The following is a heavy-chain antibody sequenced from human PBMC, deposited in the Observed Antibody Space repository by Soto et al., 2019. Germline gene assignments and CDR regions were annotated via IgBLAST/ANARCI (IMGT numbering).Heavy chain of an antibody. D-gene: IGHD3-10*01. CDR2: ISSSGATI. CDR3: ARVGYAYGNDP. Sequence: QVQLVESGGGLVKSGGSLRLSCAASGFTFSDYYMSWIRQAPGKGLEWVSYISSSGATIYYADSVKGRFTTSRDNANNTLVLEINSLRAEDPAVYYCARVGYAYGNDPWGQGTLVAVSS. CDR1: GFTFSDYY. J-gene: IGHJ5*02. V-gene: IGHV3-11*01.